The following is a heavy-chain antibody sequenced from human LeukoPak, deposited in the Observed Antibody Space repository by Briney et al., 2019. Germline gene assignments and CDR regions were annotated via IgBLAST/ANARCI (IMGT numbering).Heavy chain of an antibody. D-gene: IGHD2-2*03. CDR3: ARVDDLDAFDI. Sequence: GGSLRLSCAVSGFIFSSYAMHWVRQAPGKGLDWVAVISDDGTNKYYADSVKGRFTISRDNSKNTLYLQMNSLRTEDTATYYCARVDDLDAFDIWGQGTMVTVSS. CDR2: ISDDGTNK. J-gene: IGHJ3*02. CDR1: GFIFSSYA. V-gene: IGHV3-30*14.